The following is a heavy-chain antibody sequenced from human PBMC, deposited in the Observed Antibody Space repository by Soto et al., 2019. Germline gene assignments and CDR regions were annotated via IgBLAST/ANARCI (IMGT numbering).Heavy chain of an antibody. CDR2: IIPILGTA. CDR1: GGTFSSYA. V-gene: IGHV1-69*01. J-gene: IGHJ5*02. CDR3: ATNYYEASWANWFDP. Sequence: QVQLVQSGAEVKKPGSSVKVSCKASGGTFSSYAISWVRQAPGQGLEWMGGIIPILGTANYAQKFQGRVTITADESTSTAYMELSSLRSEDTAVYYGATNYYEASWANWFDPWGQGTLVTVSS. D-gene: IGHD3-22*01.